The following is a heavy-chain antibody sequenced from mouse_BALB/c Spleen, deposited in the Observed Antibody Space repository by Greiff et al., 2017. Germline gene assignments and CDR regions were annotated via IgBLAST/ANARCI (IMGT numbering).Heavy chain of an antibody. J-gene: IGHJ2*01. Sequence: EVQVVESGGGLVQPGGSLKLSCAASGFTFSSYTMSWVRQTPEKRLEWVAYISNGGGSTYYPDTVKGRFTISRDNAKNTLYLQMSSLKSEDTAMYYCARQDYGSSYDYFDYWGQGTTLTVSS. CDR1: GFTFSSYT. V-gene: IGHV5-12-2*01. CDR2: ISNGGGST. D-gene: IGHD1-1*01. CDR3: ARQDYGSSYDYFDY.